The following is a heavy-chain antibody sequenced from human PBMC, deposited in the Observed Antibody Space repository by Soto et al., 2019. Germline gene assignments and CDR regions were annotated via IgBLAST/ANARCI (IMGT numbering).Heavy chain of an antibody. D-gene: IGHD6-19*01. CDR1: GYSFTCYW. Sequence: GESLKISCKGSGYSFTCYWIGWVRQMPGKGLEWMGIIYPGDSDTRYSPSFQGQVTISADKSISTAYLQWSSLKASDTAMYYCARPREAGKYYYGVDVWGQGTTVTVSS. J-gene: IGHJ6*02. V-gene: IGHV5-51*01. CDR2: IYPGDSDT. CDR3: ARPREAGKYYYGVDV.